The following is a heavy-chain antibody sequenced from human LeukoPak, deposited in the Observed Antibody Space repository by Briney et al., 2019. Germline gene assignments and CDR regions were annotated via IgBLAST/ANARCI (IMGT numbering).Heavy chain of an antibody. Sequence: GGSLRLSCAASGFTFTTYALHWVRQTPGQGLEWVAVISYDATTKYYADSVRGRFTISRDNSKNTLYLEMNSLREEDTAVYYCARRSPLDYWGEGTLVTVSS. CDR1: GFTFTTYA. J-gene: IGHJ4*02. V-gene: IGHV3-30*04. CDR2: ISYDATTK. D-gene: IGHD3-10*01. CDR3: ARRSPLDY.